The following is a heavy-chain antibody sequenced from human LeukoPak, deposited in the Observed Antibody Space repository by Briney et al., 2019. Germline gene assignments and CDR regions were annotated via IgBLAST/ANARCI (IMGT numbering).Heavy chain of an antibody. CDR1: GYSFTTFW. CDR2: IFPGDSDT. Sequence: GESLKISCKGSGYSFTTFWIGWVRQMPGKGLEWMGVIFPGDSDTRYSPSFQGQVTISADKSINTAYLQWSSLKASDTAMYYCARGVGATTEFDYWGQGTPVTVSS. D-gene: IGHD1-26*01. J-gene: IGHJ4*02. CDR3: ARGVGATTEFDY. V-gene: IGHV5-51*01.